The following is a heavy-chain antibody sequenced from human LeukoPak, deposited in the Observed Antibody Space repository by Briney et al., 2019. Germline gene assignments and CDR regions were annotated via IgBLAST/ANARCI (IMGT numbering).Heavy chain of an antibody. CDR2: ISTSSSYT. CDR1: GFTFTDYY. CDR3: ARVIVGAAAAIRSIDY. V-gene: IGHV3-11*05. D-gene: IGHD2-2*02. J-gene: IGHJ4*02. Sequence: GGSLRLSCAASGFTFTDYYMSRIRQAPGKGLEWVSYISTSSSYTNYADSVKGRFTISRDNAKNSVYLQMKSLRAEDTAVYYCARVIVGAAAAIRSIDYWGQGTLVTVSS.